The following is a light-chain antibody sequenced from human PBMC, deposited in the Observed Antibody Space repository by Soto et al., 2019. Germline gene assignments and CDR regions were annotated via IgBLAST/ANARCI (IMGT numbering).Light chain of an antibody. CDR2: GAS. CDR1: QSVSSLS. J-gene: IGKJ5*01. CDR3: QHFGTSSIT. V-gene: IGKV3-20*01. Sequence: ESFLTQSPGTLSLSPGERVTLSCRASQSVSSLSLAWYQQKPGQAPSLLIHGASSRATGIPDRFSGSGSGTDFTLTISRLEPEDFAVYYCQHFGTSSITFGQGTRLESK.